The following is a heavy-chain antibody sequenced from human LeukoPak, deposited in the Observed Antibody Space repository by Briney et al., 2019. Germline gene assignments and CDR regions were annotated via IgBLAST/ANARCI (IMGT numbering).Heavy chain of an antibody. CDR3: ARSGYLNWFDP. J-gene: IGHJ5*02. Sequence: GGSLRLSCAASGFTFSSYSMNWVRQAPGKGLEWVSYISSSSSTIYYADSVKGRFTISRDNAKNSLYLQMNSLRSEDTAVYYCARSGYLNWFDPWGQGTLVTVSS. CDR2: ISSSSSTI. CDR1: GFTFSSYS. D-gene: IGHD3-3*01. V-gene: IGHV3-48*01.